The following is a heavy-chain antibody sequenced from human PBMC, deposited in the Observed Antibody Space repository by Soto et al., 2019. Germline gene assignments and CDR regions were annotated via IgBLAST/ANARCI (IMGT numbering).Heavy chain of an antibody. CDR1: GYTFTSYA. CDR2: INAGNGNI. CDR3: ARGRTDIVVVVITGFDY. V-gene: IGHV1-3*01. D-gene: IGHD2-15*01. Sequence: QVQLVQSGAEVKKPGASVKVSCKASGYTFTSYAMHWVRQAPGQRVEWMGWINAGNGNIKYSKKFQGKVTITRATSSRTAYMELRSLRSEDTAVYYCARGRTDIVVVVITGFDYWGQGTLVTVSS. J-gene: IGHJ4*02.